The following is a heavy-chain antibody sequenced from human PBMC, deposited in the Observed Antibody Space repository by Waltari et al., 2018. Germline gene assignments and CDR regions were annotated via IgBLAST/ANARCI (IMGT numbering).Heavy chain of an antibody. CDR3: ARGGGSTWFYYGMDV. CDR1: GFTVSSKY. Sequence: EVQLVESGGGLIQPGGSLRLSCAASGFTVSSKYMSWVRQAPGKGLDWVSVIYSGGSTYYADSVKGRFTISRDNSKNTLYLQMNSLRAEDTAVYYCARGGGSTWFYYGMDVWGQGTTVTVSS. CDR2: IYSGGST. J-gene: IGHJ6*02. V-gene: IGHV3-53*01. D-gene: IGHD3-16*01.